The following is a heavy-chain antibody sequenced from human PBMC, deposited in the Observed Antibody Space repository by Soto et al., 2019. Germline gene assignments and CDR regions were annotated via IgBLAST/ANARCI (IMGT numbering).Heavy chain of an antibody. CDR3: ARGGGSDWHSTYFDT. Sequence: ESGGGVVHPGKSLRLSCAASGFIFTSYAIHWVRQAPGKGLEWVALISYNGINTYYADSVKGRFTISRDNSNNTLYLQMNSLRSEDTATYYCARGGGSDWHSTYFDTWGQGTLVTVSS. CDR1: GFIFTSYA. CDR2: ISYNGINT. V-gene: IGHV3-30-3*01. J-gene: IGHJ5*02. D-gene: IGHD6-19*01.